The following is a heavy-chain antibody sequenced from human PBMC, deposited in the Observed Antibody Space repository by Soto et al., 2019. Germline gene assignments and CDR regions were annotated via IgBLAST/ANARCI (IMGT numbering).Heavy chain of an antibody. V-gene: IGHV4-59*01. D-gene: IGHD5-18*01. CDR3: ASGLRGYSYVLKYYYNGMDV. CDR2: IYDSGST. Sequence: SETLSLTCTVSGGSISGFYWSWIRQPPGKGLEWIGYIYDSGSTKYNPSLKSRVTISVDTSKNQFSLKLSSVTAADTAVYYCASGLRGYSYVLKYYYNGMDVWGQGTTVTVSS. CDR1: GGSISGFY. J-gene: IGHJ6*02.